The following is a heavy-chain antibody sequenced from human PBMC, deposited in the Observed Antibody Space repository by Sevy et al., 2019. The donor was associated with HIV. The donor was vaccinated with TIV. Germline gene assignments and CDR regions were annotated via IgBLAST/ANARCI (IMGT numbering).Heavy chain of an antibody. J-gene: IGHJ4*02. CDR1: GFTFSSYG. Sequence: GGSLRLSCAASGFTFSSYGMYWVRQAPGKGLEWVAVISDNGNNKYYGDSVKGRFTISRNNSMNTLYLQMNSVTTEDTAVYYCAKATGYSSSWESRPFDYWGRGTLVTVSS. D-gene: IGHD6-13*01. V-gene: IGHV3-30*18. CDR2: ISDNGNNK. CDR3: AKATGYSSSWESRPFDY.